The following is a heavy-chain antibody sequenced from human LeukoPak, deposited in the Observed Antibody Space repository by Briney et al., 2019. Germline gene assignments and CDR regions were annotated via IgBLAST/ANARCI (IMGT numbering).Heavy chain of an antibody. Sequence: RTGGSLRLSCAASGFTFISYAMSWVHQAPGKWLEWVSTISGSGGSTSYADSVKGRFTIARDNSKNTLYLQVNSLRAEDAAVYYCAMAVIGSGWTLDYWGQGTLVTVSS. CDR2: ISGSGGST. CDR3: AMAVIGSGWTLDY. CDR1: GFTFISYA. V-gene: IGHV3-23*01. J-gene: IGHJ4*02. D-gene: IGHD6-19*01.